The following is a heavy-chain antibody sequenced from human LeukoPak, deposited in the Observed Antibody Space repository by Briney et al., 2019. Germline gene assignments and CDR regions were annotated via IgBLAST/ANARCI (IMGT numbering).Heavy chain of an antibody. CDR1: GGSISGYY. D-gene: IGHD6-19*01. Sequence: SETLSLTCTLSGGSISGYYWSWIRLSAGKGLEWLGRISNSGSTNCNPSLKSRVSLSVDTSKNQFSLKLTSVTAADTAIYYCARDGVHVARKAYYYYSMDVWGKGATVTVSS. CDR2: ISNSGST. CDR3: ARDGVHVARKAYYYYSMDV. V-gene: IGHV4-4*07. J-gene: IGHJ6*03.